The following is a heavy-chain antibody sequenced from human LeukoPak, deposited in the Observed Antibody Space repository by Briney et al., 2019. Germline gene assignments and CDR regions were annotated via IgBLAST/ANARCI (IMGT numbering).Heavy chain of an antibody. J-gene: IGHJ5*02. V-gene: IGHV1-69*06. CDR2: IIPIFGTA. Sequence: SVKVSCKASGGTFSSYAISWVRQAPGQGLEWMGGIIPIFGTANYARKFQGRVTITADKSTSTAYMELSSLRSEDTAVYYCARVQRYYDSSGNTDWFDPWGQGTLVTVSS. CDR1: GGTFSSYA. CDR3: ARVQRYYDSSGNTDWFDP. D-gene: IGHD3-22*01.